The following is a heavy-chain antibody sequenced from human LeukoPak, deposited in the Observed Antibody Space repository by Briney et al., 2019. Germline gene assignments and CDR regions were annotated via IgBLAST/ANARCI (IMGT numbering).Heavy chain of an antibody. D-gene: IGHD3-22*01. Sequence: SETLSLTCTVSGGSISSGSYYWSWIRQPAGKGLEWIGRIYTSGSTNYNPSLKSRVTISVDTSKNQFSLKLSSVTAADTAVYYCARRPYDSSGYYYGNRWFDPWGQGTLVTVSS. CDR1: GGSISSGSYY. V-gene: IGHV4-61*02. J-gene: IGHJ5*02. CDR2: IYTSGST. CDR3: ARRPYDSSGYYYGNRWFDP.